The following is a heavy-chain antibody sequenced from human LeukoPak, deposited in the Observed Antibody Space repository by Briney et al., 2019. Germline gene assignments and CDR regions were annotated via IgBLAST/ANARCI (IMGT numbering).Heavy chain of an antibody. J-gene: IGHJ4*02. Sequence: PSETLSLTCTVSGGSINSYYWSWIRQPPGKGLEWIGYIYYSGSTNYNPSLKGRVTISVDTSKNQFSLKLTSVTAADTAVYYCARQSPAAAGQGLDYWGQGTLVTVSS. CDR3: ARQSPAAAGQGLDY. V-gene: IGHV4-59*08. CDR2: IYYSGST. D-gene: IGHD6-13*01. CDR1: GGSINSYY.